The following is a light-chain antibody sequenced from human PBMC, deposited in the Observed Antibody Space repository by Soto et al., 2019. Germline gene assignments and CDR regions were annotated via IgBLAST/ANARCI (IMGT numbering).Light chain of an antibody. V-gene: IGKV1-5*01. Sequence: DIQMTQSPSTLSASVGDRITLTCRASQSVSRRLAWYQQKPGKAPKLLIYDASSLERGVPSRFSGRGSGTEYILTIISLQPDDYATYYCRTYSSYSPHTFGQGTKVEIK. J-gene: IGKJ2*01. CDR3: RTYSSYSPHT. CDR2: DAS. CDR1: QSVSRR.